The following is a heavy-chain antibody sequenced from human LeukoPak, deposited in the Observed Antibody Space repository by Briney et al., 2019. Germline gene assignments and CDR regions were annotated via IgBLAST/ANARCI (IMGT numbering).Heavy chain of an antibody. V-gene: IGHV4-39*07. CDR2: IYYSGST. CDR3: ARISAAATDY. J-gene: IGHJ4*02. D-gene: IGHD6-13*01. CDR1: GGSISSSSYY. Sequence: SETLSLTCTVSGGSISSSSYYWGWIRQPPGKGLEWIGSIYYSGSTNYNPSLKSRVTISVDTSKNQFSLKLSSVTAADTAVYYCARISAAATDYWGQGTLVTVSS.